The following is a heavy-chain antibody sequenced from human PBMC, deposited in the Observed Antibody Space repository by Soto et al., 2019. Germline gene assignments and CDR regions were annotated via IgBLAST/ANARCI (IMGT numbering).Heavy chain of an antibody. CDR3: AGVLHDRKDYYYYYYGMDV. CDR1: GGSISSYY. CDR2: IYYSGST. Sequence: QVQLQESGPGLVKPSETLSLTCTVSGGSISSYYWSWIRQPPGKGLEWLGYIYYSGSTNYNPSLKSRCPISGDTSQTQSSRKLSSGTAADTAVYYCAGVLHDRKDYYYYYYGMDVWGQGTTVTVSS. J-gene: IGHJ6*02. V-gene: IGHV4-59*01. D-gene: IGHD1-1*01.